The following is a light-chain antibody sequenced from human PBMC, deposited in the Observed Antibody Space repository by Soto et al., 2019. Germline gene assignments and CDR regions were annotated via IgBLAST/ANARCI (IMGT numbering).Light chain of an antibody. V-gene: IGKV3-11*01. Sequence: EIVLTQSPGTLSLSPGERATLSCRASQSISSDYLVWYQQKPGQAPRLLIYDASISATGIPARFSGSGSETDFTPTISRLQPEDFAVYYRQQRASSVPFGQGTQLDIK. CDR2: DAS. J-gene: IGKJ5*01. CDR1: QSISSDY. CDR3: QQRASSVP.